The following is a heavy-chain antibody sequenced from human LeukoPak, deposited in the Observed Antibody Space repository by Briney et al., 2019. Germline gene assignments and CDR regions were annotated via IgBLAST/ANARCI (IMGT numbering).Heavy chain of an antibody. J-gene: IGHJ3*02. CDR1: GFTVSSNY. V-gene: IGHV3-53*01. CDR2: IYSGGST. Sequence: GGSLRLSCAASGFTVSSNYMSWVRQAPGKGLEWVSVIYSGGSTYYADSVKGRFTISRDNSKNTLYLQMNSLRAEDTAVYYCARVHTGAYCGGDCYPGAFDIGAQGKMVTVSS. D-gene: IGHD2-21*02. CDR3: ARVHTGAYCGGDCYPGAFDI.